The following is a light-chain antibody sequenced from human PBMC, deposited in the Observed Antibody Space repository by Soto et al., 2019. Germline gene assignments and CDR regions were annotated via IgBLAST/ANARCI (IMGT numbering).Light chain of an antibody. V-gene: IGLV2-23*03. CDR3: CSYAGSSTFVV. CDR1: SSDVGSYNL. Sequence: QSALTQPASVSGSPGQSITISCTGTSSDVGSYNLVSWYQQHPGKAPKLMIYEGSKRPSGVSNRFSGYKSGNTASLTISWLHAEDEADYYCCSYAGSSTFVVFGGGTKLTVL. CDR2: EGS. J-gene: IGLJ2*01.